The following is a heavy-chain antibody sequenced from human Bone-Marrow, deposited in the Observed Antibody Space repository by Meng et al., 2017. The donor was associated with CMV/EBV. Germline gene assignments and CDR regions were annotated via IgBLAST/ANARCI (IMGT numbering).Heavy chain of an antibody. J-gene: IGHJ4*02. V-gene: IGHV1-18*01. Sequence: ASVKVSCKASGYSFTDFGVSWVRQAPGQGLEWTGWISAYNGQKNYAQKFQGRVTMTTDTSTNTAYMDLRSLRSDDTAVYYCVRDLGSTPAIFFDYWGQGTLVTVSS. D-gene: IGHD4-23*01. CDR2: ISAYNGQK. CDR3: VRDLGSTPAIFFDY. CDR1: GYSFTDFG.